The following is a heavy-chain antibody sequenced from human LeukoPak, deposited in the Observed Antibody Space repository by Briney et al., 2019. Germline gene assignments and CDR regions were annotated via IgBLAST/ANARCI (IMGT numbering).Heavy chain of an antibody. CDR1: GYTFTSYW. V-gene: IGHV5-51*01. CDR2: IYPGDSDT. J-gene: IGHJ3*02. Sequence: GESLKISCKGSGYTFTSYWIGWVRQMPGKGLEWMGIIYPGDSDTRYSPSFQGQVTISADKSISTAYLQWSSLKASDTAMYFCVKCLRDSSTYYGPDDAFDIWGQGTMVTVSS. D-gene: IGHD3-22*01. CDR3: VKCLRDSSTYYGPDDAFDI.